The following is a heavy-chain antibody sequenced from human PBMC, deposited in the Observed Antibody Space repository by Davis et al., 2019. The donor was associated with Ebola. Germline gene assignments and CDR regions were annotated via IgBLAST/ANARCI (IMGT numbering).Heavy chain of an antibody. D-gene: IGHD3-22*01. CDR3: ARLGGYDSSGSQVGAFDI. Sequence: ASVKVSCKASGYTFTSYYMHWVRQAPGQGLEWMGIINPSGGSTSYAQKFQGRVTMTRDTSTSTVYMELRSLRSEDTAVYYCARLGGYDSSGSQVGAFDIWGQGTMVTVSS. CDR1: GYTFTSYY. J-gene: IGHJ3*02. V-gene: IGHV1-46*01. CDR2: INPSGGST.